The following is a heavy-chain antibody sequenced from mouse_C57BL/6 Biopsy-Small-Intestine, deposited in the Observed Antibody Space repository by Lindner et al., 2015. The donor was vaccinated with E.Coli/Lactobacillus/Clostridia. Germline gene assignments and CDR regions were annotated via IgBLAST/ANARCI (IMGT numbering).Heavy chain of an antibody. Sequence: VQLQESGTELVKPGASVKISCKASGYVFSNFWMNWVKQRPGKGLEWIGRVYPGDGDTNYIGKFKGKATLTADKSSTTAYMQLSSLTSEDSAIYYCVESYSGVWGTGTTVTVSS. CDR1: GYVFSNFW. D-gene: IGHD2-12*01. CDR3: VESYSGV. CDR2: VYPGDGDT. V-gene: IGHV1-82*01. J-gene: IGHJ1*03.